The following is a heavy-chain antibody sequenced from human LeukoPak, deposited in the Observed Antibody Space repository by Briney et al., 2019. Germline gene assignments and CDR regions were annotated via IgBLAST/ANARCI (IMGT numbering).Heavy chain of an antibody. CDR1: GGSINSYY. D-gene: IGHD4-17*01. J-gene: IGHJ3*02. CDR2: IYYSGST. Sequence: SETLSLTCTVSGGSINSYYWSWIRQPPGKGLEWIGYIYYSGSTDCNPSLRSRVTISVDTPKNQFSLKLSSVTAADTAMYYCARAVTSNNAFDIWGQGTLVTVSS. CDR3: ARAVTSNNAFDI. V-gene: IGHV4-59*01.